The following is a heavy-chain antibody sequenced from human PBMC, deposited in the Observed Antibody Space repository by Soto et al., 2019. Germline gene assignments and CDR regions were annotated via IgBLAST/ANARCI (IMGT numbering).Heavy chain of an antibody. V-gene: IGHV3-30*18. CDR2: ISYDGSNK. D-gene: IGHD1-20*01. J-gene: IGHJ4*02. CDR3: AKPKGPRGEYNWNMLFDY. CDR1: GFTFSSYG. Sequence: QVQLVESGGGVVQPGRSLRLSCAASGFTFSSYGMHWVRQAPGKGLEWVAVISYDGSNKYYADSVKGQFTISRDNSKNTLSLQMTSLRAEDTAVYYCAKPKGPRGEYNWNMLFDYWGQGTLVTVSS.